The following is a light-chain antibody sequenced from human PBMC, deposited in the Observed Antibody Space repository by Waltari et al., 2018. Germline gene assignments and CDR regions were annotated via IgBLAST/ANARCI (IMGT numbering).Light chain of an antibody. J-gene: IGKJ1*01. Sequence: EIVLTQSPGTLSLSPGERAILSCRASQSVGRTLAWYQQKPGPAPRLLIYGASNRATGIPDRFSGSGSGTDFSLTISRLEPEDFSVYYCQHYVRLPVTFGQGTRVEI. CDR2: GAS. CDR1: QSVGRT. V-gene: IGKV3-20*01. CDR3: QHYVRLPVT.